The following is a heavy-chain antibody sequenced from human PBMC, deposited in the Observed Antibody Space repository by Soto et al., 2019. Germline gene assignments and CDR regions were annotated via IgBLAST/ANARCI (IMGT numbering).Heavy chain of an antibody. D-gene: IGHD4-17*01. CDR3: ARRDGASFDY. Sequence: SETLSLTCTVSGVSISSYYWSWIRQPPGKGLEWIGYIYYSGSTNYNPSLKSRVTISVDTSKNQFSLKLSSVTAADTAVYYCARRDGASFDYWGQGTLVTVSS. CDR2: IYYSGST. CDR1: GVSISSYY. J-gene: IGHJ4*02. V-gene: IGHV4-59*01.